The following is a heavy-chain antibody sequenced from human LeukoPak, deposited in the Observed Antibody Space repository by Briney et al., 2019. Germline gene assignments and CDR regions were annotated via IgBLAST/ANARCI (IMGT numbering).Heavy chain of an antibody. CDR1: GFSLTTSEVA. CDR3: AHRDGGYFDY. J-gene: IGHJ4*02. D-gene: IGHD2-15*01. Sequence: ESGPTLVNPTQTLTLTCTFSGFSLTTSEVAVGWIRQPPGKALEWLAPIYGAGEIHYSPSLNNGLTITKDTSKNQVVLTMTNMDPVDTATYYCAHRDGGYFDYWGQGTLVTVSS. V-gene: IGHV2-5*02. CDR2: IYGAGEI.